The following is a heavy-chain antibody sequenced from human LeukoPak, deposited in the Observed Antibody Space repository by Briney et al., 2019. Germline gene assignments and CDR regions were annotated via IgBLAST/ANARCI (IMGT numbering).Heavy chain of an antibody. V-gene: IGHV1-18*01. CDR1: GYTFTSYG. D-gene: IGHD3-22*01. CDR3: ARERRISYYDSSGYDY. J-gene: IGHJ4*02. Sequence: ASVKVSCKASGYTFTSYGISWVRQAPGQGLEWMGRISAYNGNTNYAQKLQGRVTMTTDTSTSTAYMELRSLRSDDTAVYYCARERRISYYDSSGYDYWGQGTLVTVSS. CDR2: ISAYNGNT.